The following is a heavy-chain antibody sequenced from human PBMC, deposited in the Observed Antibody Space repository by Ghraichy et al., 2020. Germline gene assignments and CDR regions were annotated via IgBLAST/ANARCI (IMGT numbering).Heavy chain of an antibody. J-gene: IGHJ4*02. Sequence: SETLPLTCTVSGGSISSYYWSWIRQPPGKGLEWIGYIYYSGSTNYNPSLKSRVTISVDTSKNQFSLKLSSVTAADTAVYYCARDNVRGYYGSGGGYYFYYWGQGTLVTVSS. CDR3: ARDNVRGYYGSGGGYYFYY. CDR1: GGSISSYY. CDR2: IYYSGST. D-gene: IGHD3-10*01. V-gene: IGHV4-59*01.